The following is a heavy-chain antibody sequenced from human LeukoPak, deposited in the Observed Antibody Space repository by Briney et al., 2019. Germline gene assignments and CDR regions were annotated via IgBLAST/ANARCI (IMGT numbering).Heavy chain of an antibody. CDR3: AKAYTRSWYAAFDI. V-gene: IGHV3-23*01. D-gene: IGHD6-13*01. CDR1: GFALTDYA. J-gene: IGHJ3*02. CDR2: ITDSGGAT. Sequence: GGSLRLSCAASGFALTDYAISWVRQAPGKGLEWVSAITDSGGATYYADSVKGRFTISRDNSKNTLYLQMNSLRGDDTAIYYCAKAYTRSWYAAFDIWGQGTMVTISS.